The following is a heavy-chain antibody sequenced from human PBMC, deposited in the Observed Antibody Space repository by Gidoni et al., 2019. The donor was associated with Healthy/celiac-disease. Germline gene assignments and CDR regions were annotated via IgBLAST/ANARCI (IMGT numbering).Heavy chain of an antibody. CDR2: ISYDGSNK. D-gene: IGHD3-3*01. J-gene: IGHJ6*02. CDR1: GFTFISSG. Sequence: QVQLVESGGGVVQPGRSLRLSCAASGFTFISSGMHWVRQAPGKGLEWLAVISYDGSNKYYADSVKGRFTISRDNSKNTLYLQMNSLRAEDTAVYYCAKDLRASHYDFWSGYGGYGMDVWGQGTTVTVSS. CDR3: AKDLRASHYDFWSGYGGYGMDV. V-gene: IGHV3-30*18.